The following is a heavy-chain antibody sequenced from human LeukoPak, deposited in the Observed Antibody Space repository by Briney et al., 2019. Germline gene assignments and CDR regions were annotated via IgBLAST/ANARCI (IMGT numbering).Heavy chain of an antibody. D-gene: IGHD6-13*01. J-gene: IGHJ5*02. CDR2: IKPGGGEK. CDR1: GFTFSNSW. CDR3: ARVPASSSWYSS. Sequence: GGSLRLSCVGSGFTFSNSWMSRVRQAPGRGLEWVANIKPGGGEKYYLDSVKGRFTISRDNAKNSLYLQMNSLRAEDTVVYYCARVPASSSWYSSWGQGTLVTVSS. V-gene: IGHV3-7*04.